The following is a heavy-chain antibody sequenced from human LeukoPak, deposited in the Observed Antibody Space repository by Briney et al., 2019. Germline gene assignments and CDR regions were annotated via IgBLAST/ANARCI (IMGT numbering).Heavy chain of an antibody. Sequence: GGSLRLSCAASGFTFSSYAMHWVRQAPGKGLEWVAVISYDGSNKYYADSVKGRFTISRDNSKNTLYLQMNSLRAEDTAVYYCASFGMVVTAIFEDYWGQGTLVTVSS. D-gene: IGHD2-21*02. CDR2: ISYDGSNK. J-gene: IGHJ4*02. CDR3: ASFGMVVTAIFEDY. V-gene: IGHV3-30-3*01. CDR1: GFTFSSYA.